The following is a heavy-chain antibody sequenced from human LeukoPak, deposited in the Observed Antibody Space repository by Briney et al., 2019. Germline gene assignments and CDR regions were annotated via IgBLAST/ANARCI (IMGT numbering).Heavy chain of an antibody. D-gene: IGHD3-10*01. CDR2: IYHSGST. J-gene: IGHJ4*02. CDR3: ARALYGSAVSLDY. V-gene: IGHV4-59*01. Sequence: SETLSLTCTVSGGSISSYYWSWIRQPPGKGLEWIGYIYHSGSTNYNPSLKSRVTISVDTSKNQFSLKLSSVTAADTAVYYCARALYGSAVSLDYWGQGTLVTVSS. CDR1: GGSISSYY.